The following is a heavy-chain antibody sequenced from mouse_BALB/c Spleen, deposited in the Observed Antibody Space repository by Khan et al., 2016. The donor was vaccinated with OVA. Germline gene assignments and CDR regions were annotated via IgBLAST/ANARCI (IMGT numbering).Heavy chain of an antibody. J-gene: IGHJ2*01. CDR1: GYTFTDYS. Sequence: QIQLVQSGPELKKPGETVKISCKASGYTFTDYSMHWVKQAPGKGLKWMGWINTETGEPTYADDFKGRFAFSLETSASTAYLQINNLKNEDTATYFCARDRDDYFDYWGKGTTLTVSS. D-gene: IGHD2-14*01. CDR3: ARDRDDYFDY. V-gene: IGHV9-2-1*01. CDR2: INTETGEP.